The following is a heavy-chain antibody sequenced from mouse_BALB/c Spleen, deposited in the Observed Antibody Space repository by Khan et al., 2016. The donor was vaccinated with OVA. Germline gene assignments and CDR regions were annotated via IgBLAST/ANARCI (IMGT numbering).Heavy chain of an antibody. CDR3: ARHGVDGYSYYFDY. D-gene: IGHD2-3*01. J-gene: IGHJ2*01. CDR2: ISSGGSYT. CDR1: GFTFSSYA. Sequence: EVELVESGGGLVKPGGSLKLSCAASGFTFSSYAMSWVRQTPEKRLEWVATISSGGSYTYYPHSVKGRFTISRDNAKNTLYLHMSCLRSEAPAMYYCARHGVDGYSYYFDYWGQGTTLTVSS. V-gene: IGHV5-9-3*01.